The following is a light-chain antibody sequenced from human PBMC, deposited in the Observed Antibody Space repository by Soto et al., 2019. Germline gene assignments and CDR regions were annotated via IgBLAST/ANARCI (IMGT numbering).Light chain of an antibody. J-gene: IGKJ4*01. Sequence: EIVLTQSPATLSLSPGERATLSCRASQSLSTYLAWYQQKPGQPPRLLIYDASNRSTGVPARFSGSGSGTDFTLTISSLEPEDSAVYFCQQRSNWPPLTFGGGTKADIK. V-gene: IGKV3-11*01. CDR2: DAS. CDR1: QSLSTY. CDR3: QQRSNWPPLT.